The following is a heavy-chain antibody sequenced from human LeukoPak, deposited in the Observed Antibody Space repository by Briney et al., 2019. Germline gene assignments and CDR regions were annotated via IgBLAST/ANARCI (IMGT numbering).Heavy chain of an antibody. CDR1: GFTFSSYN. CDR2: ISTSSSYI. D-gene: IGHD6-13*01. Sequence: GGSLRLSCAASGFTFSSYNMNWVRQAPGKGLEWVSSISTSSSYIYYADSVKGRFTISRDNARESLYLQMSTLRAEDTAVYYCARSSGNIAASGSYLLLWGQGTLVTVSS. V-gene: IGHV3-21*01. CDR3: ARSSGNIAASGSYLLL. J-gene: IGHJ4*02.